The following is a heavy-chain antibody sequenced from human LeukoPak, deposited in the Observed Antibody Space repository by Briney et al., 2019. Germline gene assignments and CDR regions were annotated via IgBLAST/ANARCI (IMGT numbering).Heavy chain of an antibody. CDR2: ISSSSSTI. J-gene: IGHJ4*02. V-gene: IGHV3-48*01. D-gene: IGHD3-22*01. CDR1: GFPFRIHR. CDR3: ARASYYYDSSADFDY. Sequence: PGGSLRLSCSAPGFPFRIHRMNCVRPARGKGLEGVSYISSSSSTIYYADSLKGRFTISRDNAKNSLYLQMNTLRAEDTAVYYCARASYYYDSSADFDYWGQGTLVTVSS.